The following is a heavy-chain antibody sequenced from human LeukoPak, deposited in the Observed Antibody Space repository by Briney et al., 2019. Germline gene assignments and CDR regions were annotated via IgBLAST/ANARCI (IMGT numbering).Heavy chain of an antibody. V-gene: IGHV3-15*01. J-gene: IGHJ6*02. Sequence: NPGGSLRLSCATSGFTFSNAWMTWVRQAPGKGLEWVGRIKGKADGEATDYAAPVKGRFSISRDDSKNTLYLQMNSLKTEDTAVYYCTTQQRALGYCTSTSCYPDFYYYGMDVWGQGTTVTVSS. CDR2: IKGKADGEAT. D-gene: IGHD2-2*01. CDR1: GFTFSNAW. CDR3: TTQQRALGYCTSTSCYPDFYYYGMDV.